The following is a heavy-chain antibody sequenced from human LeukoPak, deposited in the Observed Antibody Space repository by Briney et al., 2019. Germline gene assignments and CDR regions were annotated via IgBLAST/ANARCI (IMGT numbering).Heavy chain of an antibody. Sequence: GASVKVSCKASGGTFSSYAISWVRQAPGQGLEWMGRIIPILGIANYAQKFQGRVTITADKSTSTAYMELSSLRSEDTAVYYCARDFWSGYGNWFDPWGQGTLVTVSS. J-gene: IGHJ5*02. CDR3: ARDFWSGYGNWFDP. CDR2: IIPILGIA. D-gene: IGHD3-3*01. CDR1: GGTFSSYA. V-gene: IGHV1-69*04.